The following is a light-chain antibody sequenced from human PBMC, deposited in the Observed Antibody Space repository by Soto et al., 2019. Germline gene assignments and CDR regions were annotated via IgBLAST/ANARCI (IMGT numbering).Light chain of an antibody. CDR3: QHFSSYPLT. V-gene: IGKV3-20*01. CDR2: DAS. J-gene: IGKJ4*01. Sequence: EFVLTQSPGTLSLSPGERATLSCRASQTVRNNYLAWYQQKPGQAHRLLIYDASSRATGIPDRFSGGGSGTDFTLTISRLEPEDFAVYYCQHFSSYPLTFGGGTKVEIK. CDR1: QTVRNNY.